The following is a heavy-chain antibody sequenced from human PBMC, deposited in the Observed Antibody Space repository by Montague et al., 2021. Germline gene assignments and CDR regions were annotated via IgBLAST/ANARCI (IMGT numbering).Heavy chain of an antibody. D-gene: IGHD2-15*01. CDR2: IYDSGST. CDR3: ARSGGYCSGGRCDTFDY. J-gene: IGHJ4*02. V-gene: IGHV4-31*03. CDR1: GGSISSGGLY. Sequence: TLSLTCSVSGGSISSGGLYWSWIRQHPGKGPEWIGSIYDSGSTNYNPSLESRLTLSRDTSKNQVSLRLTSVTAAETAVYYCARSGGYCSGGRCDTFDYWGQGTLVTVSS.